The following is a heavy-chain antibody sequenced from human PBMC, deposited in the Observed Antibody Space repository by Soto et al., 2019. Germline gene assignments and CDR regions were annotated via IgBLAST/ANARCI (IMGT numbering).Heavy chain of an antibody. Sequence: QLQVQESGPGLVKPSETLSLTCTVSGGAISSSFYYWAWIRQPPGKGLEWIGIIYDTGTTYYNPSLESRVTISVDTSKTQFSLRLTSVTAADTAVYYCARRLHVAGNWYFDLWGRGTLVTVSS. V-gene: IGHV4-39*01. D-gene: IGHD6-19*01. CDR3: ARRLHVAGNWYFDL. CDR1: GGAISSSFYY. J-gene: IGHJ2*01. CDR2: IYDTGTT.